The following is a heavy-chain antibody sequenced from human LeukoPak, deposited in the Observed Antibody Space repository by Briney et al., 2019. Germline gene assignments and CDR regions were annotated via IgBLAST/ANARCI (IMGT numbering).Heavy chain of an antibody. CDR2: IYHSGST. Sequence: SETLSLTCTVSGYSISSGYYWGWIRQPPGKGLEWIGSIYHSGSTYYNPSLKSRVTISVDTSKNQFSLKLSSVTAADTAVYYCARHGRMYYYGSGSYSDQYYFDYWGQGTLVTVSS. D-gene: IGHD3-10*01. V-gene: IGHV4-38-2*02. J-gene: IGHJ4*02. CDR3: ARHGRMYYYGSGSYSDQYYFDY. CDR1: GYSISSGYY.